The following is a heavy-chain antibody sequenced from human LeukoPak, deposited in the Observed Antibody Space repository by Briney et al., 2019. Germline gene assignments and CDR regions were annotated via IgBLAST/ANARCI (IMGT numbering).Heavy chain of an antibody. CDR3: AREGRNDIVVVPAAIESYNWFDP. CDR2: ISPHSGGT. V-gene: IGHV1-2*02. D-gene: IGHD2-2*02. CDR1: GYTYTRYY. Sequence: ASVEVSCKASGYTYTRYYMHWVRQARGQGLVCMGWISPHSGGTNYAEKFERRVTMTRDTSISTAYMELSRLRSDDTAVYYCAREGRNDIVVVPAAIESYNWFDPWGQGTLVTVSS. J-gene: IGHJ5*02.